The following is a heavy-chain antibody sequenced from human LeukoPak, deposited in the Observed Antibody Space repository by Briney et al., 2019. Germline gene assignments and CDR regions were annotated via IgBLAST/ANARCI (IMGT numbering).Heavy chain of an antibody. CDR3: ASYLYDFWSGYNKDY. CDR1: GFTFSSYA. CDR2: ISGSGGST. J-gene: IGHJ4*02. V-gene: IGHV3-23*01. Sequence: GGSLRLSCAASGFTFSSYAMSWVRQAPGKGLEWVSAISGSGGSTYYADSVKGRFTISRDNSKNTLYLQMNSLRAEDTAVYYCASYLYDFWSGYNKDYWGQGTLVTVSS. D-gene: IGHD3-3*01.